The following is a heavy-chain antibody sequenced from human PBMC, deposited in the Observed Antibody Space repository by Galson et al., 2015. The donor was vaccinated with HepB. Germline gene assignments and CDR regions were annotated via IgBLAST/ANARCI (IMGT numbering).Heavy chain of an antibody. D-gene: IGHD3-9*01. CDR3: ATASLRYFDWLLYAFDI. V-gene: IGHV1-24*01. J-gene: IGHJ3*02. CDR1: GYTLTELS. Sequence: SVKVSCKVSGYTLTELSMHWVRQAPGKGLEWMGGFDPEDGETIYAQKFQGRVTMTEDTSTDTAYMELSSLRSEDTAVYYCATASLRYFDWLLYAFDIWGQGTMVTVSS. CDR2: FDPEDGET.